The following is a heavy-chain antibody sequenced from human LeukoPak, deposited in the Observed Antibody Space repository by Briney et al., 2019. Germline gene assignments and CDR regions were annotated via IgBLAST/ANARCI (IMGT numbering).Heavy chain of an antibody. Sequence: GGSLRLYCAAYGFTFSNYGMNWVRQAQGKGLEWVLYISSSSSSIYYADSVRGRFTISRDNSKNTLYLQMNSLRAEDTAVYYCAREGIYDSSGYYHDAFDIWGQGTMVTVSS. CDR3: AREGIYDSSGYYHDAFDI. CDR2: ISSSSSSI. V-gene: IGHV3-48*01. J-gene: IGHJ3*02. D-gene: IGHD3-22*01. CDR1: GFTFSNYG.